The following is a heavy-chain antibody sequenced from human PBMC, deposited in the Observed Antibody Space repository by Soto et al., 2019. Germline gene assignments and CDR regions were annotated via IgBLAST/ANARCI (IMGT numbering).Heavy chain of an antibody. CDR2: IYWDHDK. Sequence: QITLKESGPTLVKPTQNLTLTCTFSGFSLSTSGLGVGCIRRPPGKALEWLGLIYWDHDKRYSPSLKSTLTITKDPSKNPVVLTMTHMDPVDTATYYCAHTLALEPNYFDYWGQGTLVTVSS. CDR3: AHTLALEPNYFDY. V-gene: IGHV2-5*02. J-gene: IGHJ4*02. D-gene: IGHD1-1*01. CDR1: GFSLSTSGLG.